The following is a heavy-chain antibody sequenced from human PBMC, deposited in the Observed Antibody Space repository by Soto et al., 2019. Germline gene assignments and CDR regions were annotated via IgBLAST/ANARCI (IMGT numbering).Heavy chain of an antibody. CDR2: ISGSGAST. CDR3: AKRISRQIYEVAKGAFDI. J-gene: IGHJ3*02. D-gene: IGHD3-3*01. CDR1: GFTFSNYA. Sequence: GGSLRLSCAGSGFTFSNYAMTWVRQAPGKGLEWVSIISGSGASTAYAASVKGRFSISRDNSQNTVFLEMNSLRAEDTAVYYCAKRISRQIYEVAKGAFDIWGQGTTVTVSS. V-gene: IGHV3-23*01.